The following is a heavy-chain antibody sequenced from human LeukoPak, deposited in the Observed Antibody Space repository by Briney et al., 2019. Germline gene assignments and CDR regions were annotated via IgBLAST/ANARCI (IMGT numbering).Heavy chain of an antibody. CDR2: IYLSGST. J-gene: IGHJ4*02. D-gene: IGHD2-15*01. V-gene: IGHV4-38-2*02. CDR3: ARDNIVVVAATKAYYFDY. Sequence: SETLSLTCTVSGYSISSGYYWGWIRQPPGKGLEWIGSIYLSGSTYYNPSLKSRVTISVDTSKNQFSLKLSSVTAADTAVYYCARDNIVVVAATKAYYFDYWGQGTLVTVSS. CDR1: GYSISSGYY.